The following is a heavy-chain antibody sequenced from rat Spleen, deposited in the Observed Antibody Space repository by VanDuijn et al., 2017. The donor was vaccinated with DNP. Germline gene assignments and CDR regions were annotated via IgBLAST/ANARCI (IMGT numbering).Heavy chain of an antibody. V-gene: IGHV5-31*01. CDR1: GFTFNNYW. CDR2: ITSSGGST. J-gene: IGHJ1*01. Sequence: EVQLVESGGDLVQPGRSLKLSCVASGFTFNNYWMTWIRQVPGKGLEWVASITSSGGSTYYPDTVKGRFTISRDNAKNTLYLQMNSLRSEDTATYYCARSNILRITRGYYWYFDFWGPGTMVTVSS. D-gene: IGHD1-6*01. CDR3: ARSNILRITRGYYWYFDF.